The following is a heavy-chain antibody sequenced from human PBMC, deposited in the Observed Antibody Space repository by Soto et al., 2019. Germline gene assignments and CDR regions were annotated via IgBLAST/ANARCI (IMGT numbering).Heavy chain of an antibody. J-gene: IGHJ6*02. V-gene: IGHV7-4-1*01. D-gene: IGHD3-3*01. CDR1: GYTFTSYA. CDR2: INTNTGNP. CDR3: ARSHPHWDFWSVYYLYYGVDV. Sequence: ASVKVSCKASGYTFTSYAMNWVRQAPGQGLEWKGWINTNTGNPTYAQGFTGRFVFSLDTSVSTAYLQICSLKAEDTAVYYCARSHPHWDFWSVYYLYYGVDVWG.